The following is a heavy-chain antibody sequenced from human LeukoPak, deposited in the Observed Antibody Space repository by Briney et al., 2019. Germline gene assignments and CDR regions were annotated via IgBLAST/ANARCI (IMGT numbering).Heavy chain of an antibody. J-gene: IGHJ4*02. CDR2: ISGSGGST. CDR1: GFTFSSYA. D-gene: IGHD5/OR15-5a*01. CDR3: AKGLRLLDY. Sequence: GGSLRLSCAASGFTFSSYAMDWVRQAPGKGLEWVSTISGSGGSTYYTDSVKGRFTVSRDNSKNTLYLQMNSLRAEDTAVYYCAKGLRLLDYWGQGTLVTVSS. V-gene: IGHV3-23*01.